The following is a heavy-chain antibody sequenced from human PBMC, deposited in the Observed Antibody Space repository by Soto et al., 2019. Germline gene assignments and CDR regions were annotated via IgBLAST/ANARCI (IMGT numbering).Heavy chain of an antibody. V-gene: IGHV3-48*01. Sequence: GGSLRLSCAASGFTFSTYSMNWVRQAPGKGLEWVSYISSGSSTMLYADSVKGRFTISRDNAKNSLYLQINNLRAEDTAVYFCARSYGDQGAYWGQGTLVTVSS. D-gene: IGHD4-17*01. CDR1: GFTFSTYS. CDR2: ISSGSSTM. J-gene: IGHJ4*02. CDR3: ARSYGDQGAY.